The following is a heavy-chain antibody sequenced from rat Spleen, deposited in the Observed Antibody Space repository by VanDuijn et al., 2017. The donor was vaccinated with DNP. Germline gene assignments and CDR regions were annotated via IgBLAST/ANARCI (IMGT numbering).Heavy chain of an antibody. CDR2: ISTGGGNT. CDR3: ARRPPHTRGPFHD. V-gene: IGHV5-25*01. D-gene: IGHD1-4*01. CDR1: GFTFSNYD. Sequence: EVQLVESGGGLVQPGRSMKLSCAASGFTFSNYDMAWVRQAPAKGLEWVASISTGGGNTYYRDSVKGRFTISRDNAKSTLYLQMDSLRSEDTATYYCARRPPHTRGPFHDWGQGIRVTVSS. J-gene: IGHJ2*01.